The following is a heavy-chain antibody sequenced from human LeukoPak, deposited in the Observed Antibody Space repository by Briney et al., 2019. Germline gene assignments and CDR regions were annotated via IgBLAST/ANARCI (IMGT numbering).Heavy chain of an antibody. D-gene: IGHD2-15*01. J-gene: IGHJ4*02. Sequence: GASVKVSCKASGYTFTGYYMHWARQAPGQGLEWMGWINPNSGGTNYAQKLQSRVTMTTDTSTSTAYMELRSLRSDDTAVYYCARDCSGGSCYWVYWGQGTLVTVSS. CDR1: GYTFTGYY. V-gene: IGHV1-2*02. CDR2: INPNSGGT. CDR3: ARDCSGGSCYWVY.